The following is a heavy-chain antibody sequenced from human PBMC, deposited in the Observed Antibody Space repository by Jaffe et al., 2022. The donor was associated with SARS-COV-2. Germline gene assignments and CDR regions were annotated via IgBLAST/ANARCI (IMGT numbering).Heavy chain of an antibody. CDR2: ISYDGSNK. D-gene: IGHD6-19*01. V-gene: IGHV3-30*18. J-gene: IGHJ6*02. CDR1: GFTFSSYG. CDR3: AKDHSGSGWYNGYYYGMDV. Sequence: QVQLVESGGGVVQPGRSLRLSCAASGFTFSSYGMHWVRQAPGKGLEWVAVISYDGSNKYYADSVKGRFTISRDNSKNTLYLQMNSLRAEDTAVYYCAKDHSGSGWYNGYYYGMDVWGQGTTVTVSS.